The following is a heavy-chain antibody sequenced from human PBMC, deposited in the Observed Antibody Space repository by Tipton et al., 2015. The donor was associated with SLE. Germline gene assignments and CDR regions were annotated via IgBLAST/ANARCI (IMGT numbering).Heavy chain of an antibody. V-gene: IGHV3-33*01. CDR3: ARDRDLWSGNDAVDL. CDR1: GFTFDNYG. J-gene: IGHJ3*01. Sequence: SLRLSCAASGFTFDNYGMHWVRQAPGRGLEWVAVVWYDGTSEYYADSVKGRFTISRDNSENTLSLQMNSLRVEDTAVYYCARDRDLWSGNDAVDLCGQGIMVSVSS. D-gene: IGHD3-3*01. CDR2: VWYDGTSE.